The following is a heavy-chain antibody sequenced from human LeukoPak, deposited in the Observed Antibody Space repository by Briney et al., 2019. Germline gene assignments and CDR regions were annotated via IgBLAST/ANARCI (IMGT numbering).Heavy chain of an antibody. CDR1: GFTFSDYY. CDR2: ISSSSSYT. V-gene: IGHV3-11*05. Sequence: GGSLRLSCAASGFTFSDYYMSWIRQAPGKGLEWVSDISSSSSYTNYADSVKGRFTISRDNAKNSLYLQMNSLRAEDTAVYYCARDRGYYDSSGYYHGDWGQGTLVTVSS. CDR3: ARDRGYYDSSGYYHGD. J-gene: IGHJ4*02. D-gene: IGHD3-22*01.